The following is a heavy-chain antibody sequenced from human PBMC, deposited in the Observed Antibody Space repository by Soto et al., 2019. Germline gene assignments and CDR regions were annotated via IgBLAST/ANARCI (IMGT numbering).Heavy chain of an antibody. D-gene: IGHD5-12*01. CDR1: GGSISSYY. V-gene: IGHV4-59*01. Sequence: PSETLSLTCTVSGGSISSYYWSWIRQPPGKGLEWIGYIYYSGSTNYNPSLKSRVTISVDTSKNQFSLKLSSVTAADTAVYYCAREGIVGGYDNELDIYYYYYYMDVWGKGTTVTVSS. CDR3: AREGIVGGYDNELDIYYYYYYMDV. CDR2: IYYSGST. J-gene: IGHJ6*03.